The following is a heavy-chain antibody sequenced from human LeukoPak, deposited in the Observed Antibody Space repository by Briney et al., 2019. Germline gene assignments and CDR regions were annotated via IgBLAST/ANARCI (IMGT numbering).Heavy chain of an antibody. V-gene: IGHV4-4*07. D-gene: IGHD3-3*01. J-gene: IGHJ6*03. Sequence: PSETLSLTCTVPGGSISTYYWSWIRQPAGKGLEWIGRIYGSGSTNYNPSLKSRVTMSVDTSKNQFSLNLSSVTAADTAVYYCARDRAFGLNYYYYYMGVWGKGTTVTISS. CDR3: ARDRAFGLNYYYYYMGV. CDR2: IYGSGST. CDR1: GGSISTYY.